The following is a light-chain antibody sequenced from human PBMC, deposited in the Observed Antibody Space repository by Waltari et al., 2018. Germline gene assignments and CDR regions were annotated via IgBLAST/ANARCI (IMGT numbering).Light chain of an antibody. V-gene: IGLV2-14*01. CDR1: SSYIGGHNC. CDR3: SSYTSSST. CDR2: DVS. J-gene: IGLJ2*01. Sequence: QSALTQPAPVSGSPGQSITISWSGTSSYIGGHNCVSWYQQHPGKAPKLMIYDVSKRPSWVSNRFSASKSGNTASLTISGLQAEDEADYYCSSYTSSSTFGGGTKLTVL.